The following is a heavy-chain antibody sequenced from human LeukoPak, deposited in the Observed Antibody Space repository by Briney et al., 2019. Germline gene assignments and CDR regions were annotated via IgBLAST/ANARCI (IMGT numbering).Heavy chain of an antibody. Sequence: GGSLRLSCVASGLTFSNYGMNWVRQAPGKGLEWVSRISSSGVRTDYADSVKGRFTISRDNSKNTMYLQMNSLRAEDTALYYCAKERYCSGGTCSGDFDYWGQGTLVTVSS. CDR1: GLTFSNYG. CDR2: ISSSGVRT. D-gene: IGHD2-15*01. J-gene: IGHJ4*02. CDR3: AKERYCSGGTCSGDFDY. V-gene: IGHV3-23*01.